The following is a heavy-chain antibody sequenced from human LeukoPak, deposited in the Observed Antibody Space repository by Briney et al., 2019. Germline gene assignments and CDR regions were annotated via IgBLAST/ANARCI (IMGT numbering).Heavy chain of an antibody. CDR1: GFTFSSYW. CDR2: INSDGSDT. D-gene: IGHD1-14*01. J-gene: IGHJ3*02. CDR3: ARGGDNHGFDI. V-gene: IGHV3-74*01. Sequence: GGSLRLSCAASGFTFSSYWMHWVRHAPGKGLVWVSRINSDGSDTIYADSVKGRFTISRDNAKNTLYLLMNSLRAEDTSVFYCARGGDNHGFDIWGQGTMVTVSS.